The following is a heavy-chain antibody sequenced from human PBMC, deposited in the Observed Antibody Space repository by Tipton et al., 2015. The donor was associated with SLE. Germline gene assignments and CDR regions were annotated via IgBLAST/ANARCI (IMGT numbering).Heavy chain of an antibody. V-gene: IGHV3-30*04. J-gene: IGHJ4*02. Sequence: SLRLSCAASGFNLSGFIMHWVRQAPGKGLEWVAVMSYDGRNKFYADSVKGRFTISRDNSKNTLYLQMNSLRAEDTAVYYCARANYYDRAAANLPFDYWGQGTPVTVSS. D-gene: IGHD3-22*01. CDR3: ARANYYDRAAANLPFDY. CDR2: MSYDGRNK. CDR1: GFNLSGFI.